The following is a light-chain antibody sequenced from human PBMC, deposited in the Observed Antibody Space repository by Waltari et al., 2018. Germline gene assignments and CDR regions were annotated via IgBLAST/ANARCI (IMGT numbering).Light chain of an antibody. V-gene: IGKV1-39*01. CDR1: QSISTS. CDR2: GAS. J-gene: IGKJ1*01. Sequence: DIQMTQSPPSLSASVGDRVTITCRATQSISTSLNWYQHKAGKAPKLLIYGASTLERGVPSRFSGSGSGTDFTLTINSLRPEDFAVYYCLQRSLWPWTFGQGTKVAVK. CDR3: LQRSLWPWT.